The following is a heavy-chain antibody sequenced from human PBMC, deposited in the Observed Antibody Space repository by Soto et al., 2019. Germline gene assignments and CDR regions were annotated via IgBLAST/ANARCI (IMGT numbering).Heavy chain of an antibody. D-gene: IGHD3-16*01. J-gene: IGHJ6*02. CDR2: ISPYTGNT. Sequence: QVQLVQSGDEVKKPGASVKVSCKASGYIFVNYGIAWVRQAPGQGLEWMGWISPYTGNTHSATKVQGRLTMTADTSTNTDYMALGSLTSDDMAVYYCGMVDNYVTPTPQDVWGQGTTVTVSS. CDR3: GMVDNYVTPTPQDV. CDR1: GYIFVNYG. V-gene: IGHV1-18*03.